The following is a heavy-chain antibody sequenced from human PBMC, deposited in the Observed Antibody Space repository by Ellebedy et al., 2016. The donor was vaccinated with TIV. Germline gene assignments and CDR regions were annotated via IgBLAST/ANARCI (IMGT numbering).Heavy chain of an antibody. CDR1: GSTFSSYW. CDR2: IKQDGRDK. CDR3: ARRYCTISRCFAASWASLDM. V-gene: IGHV3-7*01. Sequence: GESLKISCADSGSTFSSYWMTWVRQPPGKGLEWVANIKQDGRDKYYLDSVRGRFTISRDNAKNSLYLQMNSLTVEAPAVYYCARRYCTISRCFAASWASLDMWGQGTMVTVSS. J-gene: IGHJ3*02. D-gene: IGHD2-2*01.